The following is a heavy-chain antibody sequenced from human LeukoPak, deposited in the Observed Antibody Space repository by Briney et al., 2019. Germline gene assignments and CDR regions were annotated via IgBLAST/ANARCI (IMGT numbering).Heavy chain of an antibody. V-gene: IGHV4-59*08. Sequence: SETLSLTCTLSVASITNYYVTWSREPPRTGLGGIGYIFYSGSANYNPSLKSRVTMSVDTSKKQVSLKLTSVTAADTAVYYCARQPYYYDSSFDYWGQGTLVTVSS. CDR3: ARQPYYYDSSFDY. CDR2: IFYSGSA. D-gene: IGHD3-22*01. J-gene: IGHJ4*02. CDR1: VASITNYY.